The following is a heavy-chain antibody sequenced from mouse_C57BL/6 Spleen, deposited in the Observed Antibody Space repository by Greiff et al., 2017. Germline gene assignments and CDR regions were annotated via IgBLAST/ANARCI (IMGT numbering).Heavy chain of an antibody. Sequence: VQLQQSGAGLVRPWASVTLSCTASGYTFTDYEMHWVKQTPVHGLEWIGAIVRETGGTAYNQKFKGKAILTADKSSRTAYMELRSLTSEDSAVYYCTRGSGTSWFAYWGQGTLVTVSA. V-gene: IGHV1-15*01. CDR3: TRGSGTSWFAY. CDR2: IVRETGGT. CDR1: GYTFTDYE. D-gene: IGHD4-1*01. J-gene: IGHJ3*01.